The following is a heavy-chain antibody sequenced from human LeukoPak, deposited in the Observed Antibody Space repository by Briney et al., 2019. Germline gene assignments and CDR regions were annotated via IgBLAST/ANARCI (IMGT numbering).Heavy chain of an antibody. CDR3: AKCLPLQSDDDAPFNS. J-gene: IGHJ4*02. Sequence: PGGSLRLSCAASGFTFSNSAMNWVRQAPGKGPEWVSAISGSGYNTYYADSVVGRFTISRDNYKNTLYLQMNRLRAEDTALYYCAKCLPLQSDDDAPFNSWGQGALVTVPS. CDR1: GFTFSNSA. CDR2: ISGSGYNT. V-gene: IGHV3-23*01. D-gene: IGHD3-16*01.